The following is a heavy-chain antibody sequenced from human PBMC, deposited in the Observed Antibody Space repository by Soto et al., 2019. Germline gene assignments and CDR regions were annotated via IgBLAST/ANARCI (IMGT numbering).Heavy chain of an antibody. D-gene: IGHD3-22*01. V-gene: IGHV3-33*01. Sequence: GGSLRLSCAASGFTFSSYGMHWVRQAPGKGLEWVAVIWYDGSNKYYADSVKGRFTISRDNSKNTLYLQMNSLRAEDTAVYYCARDGGYYDSSGYYYGWYFDLWGRGTLVTVSS. CDR2: IWYDGSNK. CDR1: GFTFSSYG. J-gene: IGHJ2*01. CDR3: ARDGGYYDSSGYYYGWYFDL.